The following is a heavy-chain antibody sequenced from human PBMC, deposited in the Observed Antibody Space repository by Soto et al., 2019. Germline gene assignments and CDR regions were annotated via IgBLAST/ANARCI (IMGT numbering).Heavy chain of an antibody. Sequence: PGGSLRLSCAASGFTFSSHGMNLVRQAPGKGLEWVSSISSGSSYIYYADSVKGRFTISRDNAKNSLYLQMNSLRAEDTAVYYCARSSGGSGKLWNYYGMDVWGQGTTVTVSS. V-gene: IGHV3-21*06. CDR1: GFTFSSHG. CDR2: ISSGSSYI. J-gene: IGHJ6*02. D-gene: IGHD3-10*01. CDR3: ARSSGGSGKLWNYYGMDV.